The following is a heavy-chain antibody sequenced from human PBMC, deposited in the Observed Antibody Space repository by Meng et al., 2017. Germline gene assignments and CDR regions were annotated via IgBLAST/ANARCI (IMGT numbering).Heavy chain of an antibody. Sequence: QGELVTPGAGVKKPGASVTVSCTPSGYPFTAYYIHWVRQAPGQGLDWMGRIDPNSGVTEYAQKFQGRVTVTGDTSISTAYMELSRLRSDDTAIYYCVRDEDISAAGKLFGDYWGQGTLVTVSS. CDR3: VRDEDISAAGKLFGDY. CDR2: IDPNSGVT. CDR1: GYPFTAYY. V-gene: IGHV1-2*06. D-gene: IGHD6-13*01. J-gene: IGHJ4*02.